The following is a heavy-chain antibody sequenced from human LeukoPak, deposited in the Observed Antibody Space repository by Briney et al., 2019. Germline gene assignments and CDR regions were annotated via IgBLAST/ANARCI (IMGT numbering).Heavy chain of an antibody. CDR3: AREDYDGSTMDY. J-gene: IGHJ4*02. D-gene: IGHD4-23*01. V-gene: IGHV4-39*07. CDR2: IYYSGST. Sequence: SETLSLTCTVSGGSISSSSYYWGWIRQPPGKGLEWIGSIYYSGSTYYNPSLKSRVTISVDTSKNQFSLKLSSVTAADTAVYYCAREDYDGSTMDYWGQGTLVTVSS. CDR1: GGSISSSSYY.